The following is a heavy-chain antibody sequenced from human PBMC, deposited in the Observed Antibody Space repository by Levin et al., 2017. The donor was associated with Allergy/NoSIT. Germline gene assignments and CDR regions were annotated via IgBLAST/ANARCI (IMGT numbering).Heavy chain of an antibody. V-gene: IGHV4-39*07. D-gene: IGHD2/OR15-2a*01. J-gene: IGHJ4*02. CDR1: GSGSISTSSYF. CDR3: GRVYCNAPNAYTSWQYMVQPYFDH. CDR2: VYYSGCS. Sequence: PSETLSLTCTVSGSGSISTSSYFWGWIRQPPGKGLAYIGNVYYSGCSYYNPSFKGRVTISVDTAKNQLSLKLRSLTAAATAVYSCGRVYCNAPNAYTSWQYMVQPYFDHWGQGTPVSVSS.